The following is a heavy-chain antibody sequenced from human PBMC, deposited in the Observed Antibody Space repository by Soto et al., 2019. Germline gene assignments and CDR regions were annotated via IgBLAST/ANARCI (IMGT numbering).Heavy chain of an antibody. CDR2: ISGSGGST. Sequence: GGSLRLSCAASGFTFSSYAMSWVRQAPGKGLEWVSAISGSGGSTYYADSVKGRFTISRDNSKNTLYLQMNSLRAEDTAVYYCAKPLCSSTSCPTNWVDYWGQGTLVTVSS. V-gene: IGHV3-23*01. CDR1: GFTFSSYA. J-gene: IGHJ4*02. CDR3: AKPLCSSTSCPTNWVDY. D-gene: IGHD2-2*01.